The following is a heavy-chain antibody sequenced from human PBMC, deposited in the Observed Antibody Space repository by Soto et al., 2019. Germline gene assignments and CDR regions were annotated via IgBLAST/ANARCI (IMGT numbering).Heavy chain of an antibody. CDR1: GFTVSGSA. V-gene: IGHV3-73*01. J-gene: IGHJ3*02. D-gene: IGHD3-16*02. CDR2: NAT. CDR3: TSHLGELSFPRAFDI. Sequence: EVQLVESGGGLVQPGGSLKLSCAASGFTVSGSAVHWVRQASGKGLVWVGRNATAYAASVKGRFTISRDDSKNTAYLQMNSLKTEDTAVYYCTSHLGELSFPRAFDIWGQGTMVTVSS.